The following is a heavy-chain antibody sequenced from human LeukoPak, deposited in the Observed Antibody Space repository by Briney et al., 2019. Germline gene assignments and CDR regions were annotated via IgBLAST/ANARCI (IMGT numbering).Heavy chain of an antibody. V-gene: IGHV4-39*07. CDR1: GGSISNYH. Sequence: SETLSLTCTVSGGSISNYHWGWIRQPPGKGLEWIGSIYHSGSTYYNPSLKSRVTISVDTSKNQFSLKLSSVTAADTAVYYCARENYALENWFDPWGQGTLVTVSS. D-gene: IGHD1-7*01. CDR2: IYHSGST. J-gene: IGHJ5*02. CDR3: ARENYALENWFDP.